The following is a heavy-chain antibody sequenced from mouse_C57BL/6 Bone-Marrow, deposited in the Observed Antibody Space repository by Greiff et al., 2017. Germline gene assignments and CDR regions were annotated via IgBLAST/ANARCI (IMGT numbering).Heavy chain of an antibody. D-gene: IGHD1-1*01. Sequence: DVQLVESGAELVRPGASVKLSCTASGFNIKDYYMHWVKQRPEQGLEWIGRIDPEAGDTEYAPKFQGKATLTADTSSNTAYLQLSSLTSEDTAVYYGTTPSDDGSSHWYCDGWGTGTTVTVSS. J-gene: IGHJ1*03. CDR2: IDPEAGDT. CDR3: TTPSDDGSSHWYCDG. CDR1: GFNIKDYY. V-gene: IGHV14-1*01.